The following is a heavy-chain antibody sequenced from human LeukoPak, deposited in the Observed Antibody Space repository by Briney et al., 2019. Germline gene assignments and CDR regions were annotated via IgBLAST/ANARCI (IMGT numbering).Heavy chain of an antibody. CDR1: GGSFSGYY. CDR3: ARQQVTMVRGVIRWFDP. D-gene: IGHD3-10*01. J-gene: IGHJ5*02. V-gene: IGHV4-34*01. CDR2: INHSGST. Sequence: SETLSLTCAVYGGSFSGYYWSWIRQPPGKGLEWIGEINHSGSTNYNPSLKSRVTISVDTSKNQFSLKLSSVTAADTAVYYCARQQVTMVRGVIRWFDPWGQGTLVTVSS.